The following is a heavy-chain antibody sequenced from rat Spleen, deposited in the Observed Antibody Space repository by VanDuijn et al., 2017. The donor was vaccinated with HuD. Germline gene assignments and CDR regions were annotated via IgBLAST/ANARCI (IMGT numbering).Heavy chain of an antibody. D-gene: IGHD1-9*01. CDR2: ISPSGGST. CDR1: GFTFSNHD. V-gene: IGHV5S23*01. Sequence: EVQLVESGGGLVQPGRSLKLSCAASGFTFSNHDMAWVRQAPTKGLEWVASISPSGGSTYYRDSVKGRLTVSRDDAKSTLYLQMDSLRSEDTATYYCATGRYHGYTSWYFDYWGQGVMVTVSS. CDR3: ATGRYHGYTSWYFDY. J-gene: IGHJ2*01.